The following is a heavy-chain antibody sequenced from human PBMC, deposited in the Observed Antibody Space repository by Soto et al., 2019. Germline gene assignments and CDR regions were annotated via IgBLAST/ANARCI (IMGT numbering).Heavy chain of an antibody. V-gene: IGHV3-11*05. CDR3: ARDHHRYSGYDYVDY. CDR2: ISSSSSYT. D-gene: IGHD5-12*01. J-gene: IGHJ4*02. Sequence: PGGSLRLSCAASGFTFSDYYMSWIRQAPGKGLEWVSYISSSSSYTNYADSVKGRFTISRDSAKNSLYLQMNSLRAEDTAVYYCARDHHRYSGYDYVDYWGQGTLVTVSS. CDR1: GFTFSDYY.